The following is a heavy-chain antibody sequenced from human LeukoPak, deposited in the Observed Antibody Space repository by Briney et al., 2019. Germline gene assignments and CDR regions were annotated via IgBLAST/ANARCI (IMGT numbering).Heavy chain of an antibody. J-gene: IGHJ6*02. Sequence: GGSLRLSCAASGFTFSAYAMTWVRQAPGQGLEWVSVISGSDGSTYYADSVKGRFTISRDNSKNTLHLQMNSLRAEDTAVYYCAKDQRYYDSSGSTYYYYGMDVWGQGTTVTVSS. CDR2: ISGSDGST. D-gene: IGHD3-22*01. CDR1: GFTFSAYA. CDR3: AKDQRYYDSSGSTYYYYGMDV. V-gene: IGHV3-23*01.